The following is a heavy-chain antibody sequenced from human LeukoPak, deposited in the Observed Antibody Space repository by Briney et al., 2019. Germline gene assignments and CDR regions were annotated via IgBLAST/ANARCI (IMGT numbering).Heavy chain of an antibody. J-gene: IGHJ6*03. V-gene: IGHV1-8*02. CDR2: MNPNSGNT. D-gene: IGHD4-23*01. CDR1: GYTFTGYY. Sequence: GASVKVSCKASGYTFTGYYMHWVRQATGQGLEWMAWMNPNSGNTGYAQKLQGRVTMTTDTSTSTAYMELRSLRSDDTAVYYCARDSQSRWSRLLWSYYMDVWGKGTTVTVSS. CDR3: ARDSQSRWSRLLWSYYMDV.